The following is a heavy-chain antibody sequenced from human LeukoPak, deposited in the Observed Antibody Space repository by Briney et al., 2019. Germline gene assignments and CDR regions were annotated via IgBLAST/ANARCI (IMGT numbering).Heavy chain of an antibody. CDR1: GFTSGTYW. Sequence: PGGSLRLSCAASGFTSGTYWMSWVRQAPGKGLEWVANIKQDGSEEYYVASVRGRFTISRDNAKNSLYLQMNSLRAEDTAVYYCARDRGSSGWYEFDYWGQGTLVTVSS. CDR2: IKQDGSEE. D-gene: IGHD6-19*01. CDR3: ARDRGSSGWYEFDY. V-gene: IGHV3-7*01. J-gene: IGHJ4*02.